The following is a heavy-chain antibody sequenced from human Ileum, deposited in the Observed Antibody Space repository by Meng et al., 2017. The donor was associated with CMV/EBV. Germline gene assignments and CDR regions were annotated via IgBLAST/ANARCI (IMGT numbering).Heavy chain of an antibody. J-gene: IGHJ5*02. Sequence: CTVSNGSISSGAHYWSWIRQHPGKGLEWIGYIYYSGNTYYNPSLQSRATISVDTSQNSFSLRLSSVTAADTAVYYCARLRAGISYFDPWGQGALVTVSS. CDR2: IYYSGNT. CDR3: ARLRAGISYFDP. V-gene: IGHV4-31*03. D-gene: IGHD6-19*01. CDR1: NGSISSGAHY.